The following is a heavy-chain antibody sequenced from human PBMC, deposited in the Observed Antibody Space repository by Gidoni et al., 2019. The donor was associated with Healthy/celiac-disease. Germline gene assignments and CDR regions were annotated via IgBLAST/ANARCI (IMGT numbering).Heavy chain of an antibody. Sequence: QVQLQESGAGLVKTSENLSLTSTVAGGSISSNYCSWIRHPPGKGLEWIGSIYYSGSTNYNPSLNSRVTISVYTSKHHFSLKLSSVTAADPAVYYCASDTASRYNWNYCDYGIDVWGQGTTVTVSS. J-gene: IGHJ6*02. CDR2: IYYSGST. V-gene: IGHV4-59*01. CDR1: GGSISSNY. CDR3: ASDTASRYNWNYCDYGIDV. D-gene: IGHD1-20*01.